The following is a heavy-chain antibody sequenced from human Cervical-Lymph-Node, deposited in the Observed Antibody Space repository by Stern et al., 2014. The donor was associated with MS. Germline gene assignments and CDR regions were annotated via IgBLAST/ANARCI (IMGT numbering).Heavy chain of an antibody. Sequence: VQLVQSGAEVKKPGSSVRVSCKASGGTFSSFAISWVRQAPGHGLEWMGGIIPRFGAPNYAQKFQGRLTITADASTRTAYMDLNSLRSDDTAVYFCASSVGELTPESVWGQGTTVTV. J-gene: IGHJ6*02. CDR2: IIPRFGAP. CDR1: GGTFSSFA. CDR3: ASSVGELTPESV. V-gene: IGHV1-69*12. D-gene: IGHD3-10*01.